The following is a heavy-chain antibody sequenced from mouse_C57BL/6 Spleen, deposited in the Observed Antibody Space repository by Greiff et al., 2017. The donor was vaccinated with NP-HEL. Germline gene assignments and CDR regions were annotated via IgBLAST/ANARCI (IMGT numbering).Heavy chain of an antibody. Sequence: VQLQQSGPELVKPGASVKISCKASGYSFTDYNMNWVKQSNGKSLEWIGVITPNYGTTSYNQKFKGKATLTVDQSSSTAYMQLNSLTSDDSAVYYGASIYYDYDNWYFYVWGTGTTVTVSS. CDR1: GYSFTDYN. D-gene: IGHD2-4*01. CDR3: ASIYYDYDNWYFYV. V-gene: IGHV1-39*01. J-gene: IGHJ1*03. CDR2: ITPNYGTT.